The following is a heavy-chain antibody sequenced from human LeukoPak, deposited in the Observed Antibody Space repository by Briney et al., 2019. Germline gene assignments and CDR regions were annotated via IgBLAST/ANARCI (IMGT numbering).Heavy chain of an antibody. CDR1: GFTFSSYS. Sequence: PGGSLRLSCAASGFTFSSYSMNWVRQAPGKGLEWVSSISSSSSYIYYADSVKGRFTISRDNAKNSLYLQMNSLRAEDTAVYYCASQATQTYYDILTGYYPSHELDYWGQGTLVTVSS. CDR3: ASQATQTYYDILTGYYPSHELDY. J-gene: IGHJ4*02. D-gene: IGHD3-9*01. V-gene: IGHV3-21*01. CDR2: ISSSSSYI.